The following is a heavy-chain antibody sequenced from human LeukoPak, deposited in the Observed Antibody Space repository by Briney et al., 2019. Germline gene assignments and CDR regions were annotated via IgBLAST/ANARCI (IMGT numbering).Heavy chain of an antibody. J-gene: IGHJ5*01. V-gene: IGHV1-69*04. Sequence: SVKVSCKASGGTFSSYAISWVRQAPGQGLEWMGRIIPILGIANYEQKFQGRVTITADKSTSTAYMELSSLRSEDTAVYYCARGDWFDPWGQGTLVTVSS. CDR2: IIPILGIA. CDR3: ARGDWFDP. CDR1: GGTFSSYA.